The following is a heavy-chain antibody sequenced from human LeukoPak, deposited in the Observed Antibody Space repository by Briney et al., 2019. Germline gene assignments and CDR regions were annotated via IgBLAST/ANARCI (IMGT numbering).Heavy chain of an antibody. J-gene: IGHJ5*02. Sequence: ASVKVSCKASGYTFTGYYMHWVRQAPGQGLEWIGRINPNSGGTNYAQKFQGRVTMTRDTSISTAYMELSRLRSDDTAVYYCAREPATMVRGVLLGRFDPWGQGTLVTVSS. D-gene: IGHD3-10*01. V-gene: IGHV1-2*06. CDR3: AREPATMVRGVLLGRFDP. CDR2: INPNSGGT. CDR1: GYTFTGYY.